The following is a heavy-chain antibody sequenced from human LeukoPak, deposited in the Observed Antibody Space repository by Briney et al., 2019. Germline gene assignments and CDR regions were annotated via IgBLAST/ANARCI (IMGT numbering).Heavy chain of an antibody. Sequence: SETLSLTCTVSGGSISSYYWSWIRQPPGKGLEWIGYIYYSGSTNYNPSLKSRVTISVDTSKNQFSLKLSSVTAADTAVYYCARRGWGSEDYWGQGTLVTVCS. CDR1: GGSISSYY. D-gene: IGHD7-27*01. CDR2: IYYSGST. CDR3: ARRGWGSEDY. V-gene: IGHV4-59*01. J-gene: IGHJ4*02.